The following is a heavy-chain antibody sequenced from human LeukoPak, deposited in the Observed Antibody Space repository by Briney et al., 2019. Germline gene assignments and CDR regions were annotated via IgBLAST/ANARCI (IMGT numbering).Heavy chain of an antibody. D-gene: IGHD5-24*01. CDR3: ASLDGYNGQSDY. V-gene: IGHV4-59*01. CDR1: GGSISSYY. Sequence: SETLSLTCTVSGGSISSYYWSWIRQPPGKGLEWIGYIYYSGSTNYNPSLKSRVTISVDTSKNRFSLKLSSVTAADTAVYYCASLDGYNGQSDYWGQGTLVTVSS. J-gene: IGHJ4*02. CDR2: IYYSGST.